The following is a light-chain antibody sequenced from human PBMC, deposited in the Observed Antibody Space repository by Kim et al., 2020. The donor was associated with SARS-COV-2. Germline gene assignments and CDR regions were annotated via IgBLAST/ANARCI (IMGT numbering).Light chain of an antibody. Sequence: SVSPGERATLACRASQSVSSNLAWYQQTPGQAPRLLIYGASTRATGIPARFSGSGSGTEFTLTISSLQSEDFAVYYCQQYNNWRTFGQGTKVDI. J-gene: IGKJ1*01. CDR3: QQYNNWRT. CDR1: QSVSSN. V-gene: IGKV3-15*01. CDR2: GAS.